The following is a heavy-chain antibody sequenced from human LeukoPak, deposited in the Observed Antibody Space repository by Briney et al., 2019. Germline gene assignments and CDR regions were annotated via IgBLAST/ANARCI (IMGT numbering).Heavy chain of an antibody. J-gene: IGHJ4*02. CDR2: IIPIFGTA. Sequence: SVKVSCKASGGTFSSYAISWVRQAPGQGLEWMGGIIPIFGTANYAQKFQGRVTITADESTSTAYMELSSLRSEDTAVYYCARGPYSGDWHFDFWGQGTLVTVSS. V-gene: IGHV1-69*13. CDR1: GGTFSSYA. CDR3: ARGPYSGDWHFDF. D-gene: IGHD6-19*01.